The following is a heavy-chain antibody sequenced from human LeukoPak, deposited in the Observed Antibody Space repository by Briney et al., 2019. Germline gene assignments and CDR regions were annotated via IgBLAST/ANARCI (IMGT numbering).Heavy chain of an antibody. D-gene: IGHD5-18*01. CDR2: IRYDGSNK. Sequence: GGSLRLSCAASGFTFSSYGMHWVRQAPGKGLEWVAFIRYDGSNKYYVDSVKGRFTISRDNSKNTLSLQMSSLRAEDTAVYFCAKDAFRGYSYGYRVSMVWFDQWGQGILVTVSS. CDR1: GFTFSSYG. CDR3: AKDAFRGYSYGYRVSMVWFDQ. J-gene: IGHJ5*02. V-gene: IGHV3-30*02.